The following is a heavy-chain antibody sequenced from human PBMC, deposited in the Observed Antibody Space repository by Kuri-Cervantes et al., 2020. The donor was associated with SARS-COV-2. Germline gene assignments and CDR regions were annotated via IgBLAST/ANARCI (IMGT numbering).Heavy chain of an antibody. V-gene: IGHV1-2*02. Sequence: ASVKVSCKASGYTFTGYYMHWVRQAPGQGLEWMGWINPNSGGTSYAQKFQGRVTITADKSTSTAYMELSSLRSEDTAVYYCALDPRVRSRPLSYWGQGTLVTVSS. CDR3: ALDPRVRSRPLSY. CDR1: GYTFTGYY. CDR2: INPNSGGT. J-gene: IGHJ4*02. D-gene: IGHD1-1*01.